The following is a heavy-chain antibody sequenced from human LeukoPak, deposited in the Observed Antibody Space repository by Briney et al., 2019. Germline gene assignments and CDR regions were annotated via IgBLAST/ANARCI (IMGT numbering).Heavy chain of an antibody. CDR3: ARGGGYSHAFDV. Sequence: GGSLRLSCAASAFSLSAYNMNWVRQAPGKGLEWVPSISYTGTYIYYADSVKGRFTISRDNSKNTLYLQLNSLRAEDTALYYCARGGGYSHAFDVWGQGTTVTVSS. J-gene: IGHJ3*01. CDR1: AFSLSAYN. V-gene: IGHV3-21*06. CDR2: ISYTGTYI. D-gene: IGHD5-12*01.